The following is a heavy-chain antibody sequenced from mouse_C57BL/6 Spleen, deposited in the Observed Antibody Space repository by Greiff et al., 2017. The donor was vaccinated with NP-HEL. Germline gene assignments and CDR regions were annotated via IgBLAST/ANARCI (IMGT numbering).Heavy chain of an antibody. J-gene: IGHJ2*01. V-gene: IGHV6-3*01. D-gene: IGHD4-1*01. CDR2: IRLKSDNYAT. CDR1: GFTFSNYW. CDR3: TTGNDFDY. Sequence: EVQLQESGGGLVQPGGSMKLSCVASGFTFSNYWMNWVRQSPEKGLEWVAQIRLKSDNYATHYAESVKGRFTISRDDSKSSVYLQMNNLRAEDTGMYYCTTGNDFDYWGQGTTLTVSS.